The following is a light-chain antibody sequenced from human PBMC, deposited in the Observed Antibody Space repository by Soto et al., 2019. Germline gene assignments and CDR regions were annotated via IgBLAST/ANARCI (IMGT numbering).Light chain of an antibody. CDR2: DNN. Sequence: QAVLTQPPSVSAAPGQKVTISCSGSSSNIGNNYVSWYQQLPGTAPKLLIYDNNKQPSGIPDRFSGSKSGTSATLGITGLQTGDEADYYCGTWDSSLSAVVFGGG. V-gene: IGLV1-51*01. CDR1: SSNIGNNY. J-gene: IGLJ2*01. CDR3: GTWDSSLSAVV.